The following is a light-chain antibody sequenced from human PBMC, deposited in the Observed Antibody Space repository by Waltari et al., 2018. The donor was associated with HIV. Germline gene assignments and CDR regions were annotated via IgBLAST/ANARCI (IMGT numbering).Light chain of an antibody. J-gene: IGKJ3*01. CDR1: QNIKNN. CDR2: GAS. V-gene: IGKV3-15*01. Sequence: EIVMTQSPATLSASPGERATLSCRASQNIKNNFAWYQQTPGQAPRLLIHGASTTDTGISARFSGSGSETEFSLTIGSLQSEDFAVYYCQQYHNWPFTFGPGTRVEMK. CDR3: QQYHNWPFT.